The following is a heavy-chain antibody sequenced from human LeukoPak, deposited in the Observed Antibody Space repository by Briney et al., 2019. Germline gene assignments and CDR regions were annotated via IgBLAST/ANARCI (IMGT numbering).Heavy chain of an antibody. J-gene: IGHJ4*02. CDR2: ISAYNGNT. CDR1: GYTFTSYG. V-gene: IGHV1-18*01. Sequence: ASVKVSCKASGYTFTSYGISWVRQAPGQGLEWMGWISAYNGNTNYAQKLQGRVTMTTDTSTSTAYMELRSLRSDDTAVYYCAREDSDSSGYQPRKFDYWGQGTLVTVSS. CDR3: AREDSDSSGYQPRKFDY. D-gene: IGHD3-22*01.